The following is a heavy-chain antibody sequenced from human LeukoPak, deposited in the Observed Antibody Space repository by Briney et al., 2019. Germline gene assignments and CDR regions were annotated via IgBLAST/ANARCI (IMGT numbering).Heavy chain of an antibody. CDR1: GYSFTSYW. CDR3: ARRNYDILTGYHESGAFDI. D-gene: IGHD3-9*01. Sequence: GESLKISCKGSGYSFTSYWIGWVRQMPGKGLEWMGIIYPGDSDTRYSPSFQGQVTISADKSISTAYLQWSSLKASDTAMYYCARRNYDILTGYHESGAFDIWGQGTMVTVSS. J-gene: IGHJ3*02. V-gene: IGHV5-51*01. CDR2: IYPGDSDT.